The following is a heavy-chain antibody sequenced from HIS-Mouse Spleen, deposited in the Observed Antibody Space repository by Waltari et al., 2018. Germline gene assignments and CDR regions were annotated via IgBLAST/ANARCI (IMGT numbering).Heavy chain of an antibody. D-gene: IGHD1-26*01. Sequence: QVQLQQWGAGLLKPSETLTLTCAVHGGSCSCYYWSRIRQPPGKGLEWIGEINHSGSTNYNPSLNIRVTISVDTSKNQFSLKLSSVTAADTAVYYCAREEQTQYYFDYCGQGTLVTVSS. CDR1: GGSCSCYY. CDR2: INHSGST. V-gene: IGHV4-34*01. CDR3: AREEQTQYYFDY. J-gene: IGHJ4*02.